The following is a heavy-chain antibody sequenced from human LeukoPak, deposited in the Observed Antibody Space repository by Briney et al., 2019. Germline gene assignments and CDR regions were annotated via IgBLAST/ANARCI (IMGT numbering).Heavy chain of an antibody. J-gene: IGHJ6*02. CDR2: INHSGST. V-gene: IGHV4-34*01. Sequence: SETLSLTCAVYGGSFSGYYWSWIRQPPGKGLEWIGEINHSGSTNYNPSLKSRVTISVDTSKNQFSLKLSSVTAADTAVYYCASALFNLYSSGWYGSGYYYGMDVWGQGTTVTVSS. CDR1: GGSFSGYY. D-gene: IGHD6-19*01. CDR3: ASALFNLYSSGWYGSGYYYGMDV.